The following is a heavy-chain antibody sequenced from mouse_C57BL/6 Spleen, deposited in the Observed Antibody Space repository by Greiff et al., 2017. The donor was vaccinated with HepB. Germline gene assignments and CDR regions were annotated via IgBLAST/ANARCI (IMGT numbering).Heavy chain of an antibody. V-gene: IGHV5-4*01. CDR3: ARDGYLHYYAMDY. D-gene: IGHD2-2*01. CDR1: GFTFSSYA. J-gene: IGHJ4*01. Sequence: DVKLVESGGGLVKPGGSLKLSCAASGFTFSSYAMSWVRQTPEKRLEWVATISDGGSYTYYPDNVKGRFTISRDNAKNNLYLQMSHLKSEDTAMYYCARDGYLHYYAMDYWGQGTSVTVSS. CDR2: ISDGGSYT.